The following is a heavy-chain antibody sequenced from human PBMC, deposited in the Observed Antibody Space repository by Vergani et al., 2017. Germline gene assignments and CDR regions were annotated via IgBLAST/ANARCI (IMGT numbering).Heavy chain of an antibody. CDR3: ARTGYSSNSKDY. D-gene: IGHD6-19*01. J-gene: IGHJ4*02. Sequence: EVQLVDSGGGLVQPGGSLRLSCAASGFTFSSYWMNWVRQAPGKGLEWVTNINQDGSQKQYVDSVKGRFTISRDNAKNSLYLQMNSLRAEDTAVYHCARTGYSSNSKDYWGQGTLVTVSS. CDR1: GFTFSSYW. CDR2: INQDGSQK. V-gene: IGHV3-7*01.